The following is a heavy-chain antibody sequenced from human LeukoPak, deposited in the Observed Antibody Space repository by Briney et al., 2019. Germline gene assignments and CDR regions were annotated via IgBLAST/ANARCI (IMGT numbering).Heavy chain of an antibody. CDR1: GFTFSSYA. J-gene: IGHJ4*02. V-gene: IGHV3-30*18. CDR2: ISHDGINT. Sequence: GGSLRLSCAASGFTFSSYAMHWVRQDSGRGLEWLAVISHDGINTYYADSVKGRFTISRDNSKNTLYLQLNSLRAEDTAVYYCAKIPLDSSGYHYYFDYWGQGTLVTVSS. D-gene: IGHD3-22*01. CDR3: AKIPLDSSGYHYYFDY.